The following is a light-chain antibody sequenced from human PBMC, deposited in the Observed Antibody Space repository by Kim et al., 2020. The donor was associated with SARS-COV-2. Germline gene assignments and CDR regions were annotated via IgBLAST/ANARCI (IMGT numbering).Light chain of an antibody. V-gene: IGKV3-20*01. CDR2: DAS. J-gene: IGKJ2*01. Sequence: EIVLTQSPATLSLSPGERATLSCRASQNVDSSFLAWYQQSPDQAPTLLIYDASSRATGIPDRFSGSGSGTVFTLTISRLEPEDFAVYCCQQFGGSSYTFGQGTKLEI. CDR1: QNVDSSF. CDR3: QQFGGSSYT.